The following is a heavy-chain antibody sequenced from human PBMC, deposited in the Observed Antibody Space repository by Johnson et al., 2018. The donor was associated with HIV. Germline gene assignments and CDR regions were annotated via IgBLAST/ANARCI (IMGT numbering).Heavy chain of an antibody. CDR3: AKETRDSRSAFDV. CDR2: IRYDGSNN. Sequence: QVHLVESGGGVVPPGASLRLSCAASRFTFRSHGMHWVRQAPGQGLEWVAFIRYDGSNNYSADSVNARFTISRDNSKNTLFLQMNNLRPEDTAVYYCAKETRDSRSAFDVWGQGTLVTVSS. CDR1: RFTFRSHG. J-gene: IGHJ3*01. V-gene: IGHV3-30*02. D-gene: IGHD4-11*01.